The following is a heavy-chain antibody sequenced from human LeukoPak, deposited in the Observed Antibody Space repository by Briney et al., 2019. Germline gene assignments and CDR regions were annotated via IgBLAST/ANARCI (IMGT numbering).Heavy chain of an antibody. J-gene: IGHJ4*02. CDR3: ARDCGSSYFDY. D-gene: IGHD6-6*01. CDR1: GYSISSGYY. V-gene: IGHV4-38-2*02. Sequence: SETLSLTCTVSGYSISSGYYWCWIRQPPGKGLEWIGSIYHSGSTYYNPSLKSRVTISVDTSKNQFSLKLSSVTAADTAVYYCARDCGSSYFDYWGQGTLVTVSS. CDR2: IYHSGST.